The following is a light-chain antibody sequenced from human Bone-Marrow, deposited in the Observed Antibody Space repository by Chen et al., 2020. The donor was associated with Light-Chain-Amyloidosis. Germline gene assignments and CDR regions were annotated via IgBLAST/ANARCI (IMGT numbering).Light chain of an antibody. J-gene: IGLJ3*02. Sequence: NFMLTQPHSVSECPGKTVIISYTRSSGSIATNYVQWYQQRPGSSPTTVIYEDDQRPSGVPDRFSGSIDRSSNSASLTISGLKTEDEADYYCQSYQGSSQGVFGGGTKLTVL. CDR1: SGSIATNY. V-gene: IGLV6-57*01. CDR2: EDD. CDR3: QSYQGSSQGV.